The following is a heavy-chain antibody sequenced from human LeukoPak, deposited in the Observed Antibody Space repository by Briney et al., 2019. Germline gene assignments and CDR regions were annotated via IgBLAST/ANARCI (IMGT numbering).Heavy chain of an antibody. Sequence: GASVKVSCKASGYTFTSYGISWVRQAPGQGLEWMGWVSAYNGNTNYAQKLQGRVTMTTDTSTSTAYMELRSLRSDDTAVYYCARGQVVRGVFYYYYYYMDVWGKGTTVTISS. J-gene: IGHJ6*03. CDR1: GYTFTSYG. V-gene: IGHV1-18*01. D-gene: IGHD3-10*01. CDR3: ARGQVVRGVFYYYYYYMDV. CDR2: VSAYNGNT.